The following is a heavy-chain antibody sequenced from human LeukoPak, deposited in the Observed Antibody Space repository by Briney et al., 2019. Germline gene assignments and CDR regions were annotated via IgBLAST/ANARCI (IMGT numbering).Heavy chain of an antibody. CDR1: GGSISSSTYY. D-gene: IGHD3-10*01. J-gene: IGHJ3*02. CDR3: ARTLLLWFGDQPREAFDI. Sequence: SETLSLTCTVSGGSISSSTYYWGWIRQPPGKGLEWIGTISYSGSTYYKPSLKSRVTISVDTSKNQFSLKLSSVTAADTAVYYCARTLLLWFGDQPREAFDIWGQGTMVTVSS. CDR2: ISYSGST. V-gene: IGHV4-39*01.